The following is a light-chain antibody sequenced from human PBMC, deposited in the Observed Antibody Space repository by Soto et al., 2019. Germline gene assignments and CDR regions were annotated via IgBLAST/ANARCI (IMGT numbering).Light chain of an antibody. Sequence: VMTKSPATLSVSPGGRATLSCMASQSISDTLAWYRQKPGQAPRLLIYGASKRATGFPARFSGSGSGTDCTLTISSLQSEDFAVYYCQQYNNWTWTFGQGTKVDIK. CDR1: QSISDT. J-gene: IGKJ1*01. V-gene: IGKV3-15*01. CDR2: GAS. CDR3: QQYNNWTWT.